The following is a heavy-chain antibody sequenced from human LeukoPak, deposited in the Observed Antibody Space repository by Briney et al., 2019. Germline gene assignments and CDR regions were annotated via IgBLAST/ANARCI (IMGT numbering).Heavy chain of an antibody. Sequence: GGSLRLSCAASGFTFSSNFDMNWVRQAPGKGLEWVSYISSASSTIYYADSVKGRFTISRDNAKNPLYLQMNSLRADDTAVYYCARATPYGQEFDYWGQGTLVSVSS. D-gene: IGHD4-17*01. CDR3: ARATPYGQEFDY. CDR2: ISSASSTI. J-gene: IGHJ4*02. CDR1: GFTFSSNFD. V-gene: IGHV3-48*01.